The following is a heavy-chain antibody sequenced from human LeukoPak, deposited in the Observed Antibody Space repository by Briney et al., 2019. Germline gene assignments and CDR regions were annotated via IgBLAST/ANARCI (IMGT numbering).Heavy chain of an antibody. J-gene: IGHJ4*02. Sequence: PGGSLRLSCAASGFTFGSYSMNWVRQAAGKGLEWVSYIHKSGSTIYYADSVKGRFTISRDNAKSSLYLQMNSLRAEDTAVYYCTRDPHSLDYWGQGTLVTVSS. CDR2: IHKSGSTI. D-gene: IGHD5-18*01. CDR3: TRDPHSLDY. V-gene: IGHV3-48*01. CDR1: GFTFGSYS.